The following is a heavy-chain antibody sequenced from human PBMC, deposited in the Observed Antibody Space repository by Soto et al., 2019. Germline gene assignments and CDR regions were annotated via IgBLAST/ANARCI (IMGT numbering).Heavy chain of an antibody. CDR2: ISSSSSYI. CDR1: GFTFSSHS. CDR3: ASTIFGVVRKLDAFDI. Sequence: PWGSLRLSCAASGFTFSSHSMNWVRQAPGKGLEWVSSISSSSSYIYYADSVKGRFTISRDNAKNSLYLQMNSLRAEDTAVYYCASTIFGVVRKLDAFDIWGQGTMVTVSS. D-gene: IGHD3-3*01. J-gene: IGHJ3*02. V-gene: IGHV3-21*01.